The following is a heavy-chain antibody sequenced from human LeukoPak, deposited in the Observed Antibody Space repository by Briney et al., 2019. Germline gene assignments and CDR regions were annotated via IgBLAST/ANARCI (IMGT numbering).Heavy chain of an antibody. CDR1: GYTFTSNY. D-gene: IGHD3-22*01. Sequence: ASVKVSCKAFGYTFTSNYMHWVRQAPGQGPEWMGVISPSGGSTTYAQKLQGRVTMTTDTSTSTAYMELRSLRSDDTAVYYCARGVYYYGSNWGQGTLVTVSS. CDR2: ISPSGGST. CDR3: ARGVYYYGSN. V-gene: IGHV1-46*01. J-gene: IGHJ4*02.